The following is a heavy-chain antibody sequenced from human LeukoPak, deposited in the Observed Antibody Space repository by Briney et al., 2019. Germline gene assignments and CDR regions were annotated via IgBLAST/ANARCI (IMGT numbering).Heavy chain of an antibody. J-gene: IGHJ5*02. CDR2: VYTEGGKT. CDR1: GYTLTELS. Sequence: ASVKVSCKVSGYTLTELSMYWVRQAPEKGLDWMGGVYTEGGKTFYVQKFQCRVTMAKDTSTDTAYMELSSLRSEDTAMYYCAPDLSYYYNSSGSPWGQGTLVTVSS. V-gene: IGHV1-24*01. D-gene: IGHD3-22*01. CDR3: APDLSYYYNSSGSP.